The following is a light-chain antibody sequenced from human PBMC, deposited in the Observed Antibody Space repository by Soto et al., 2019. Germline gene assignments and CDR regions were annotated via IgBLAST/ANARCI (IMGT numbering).Light chain of an antibody. CDR2: AAS. Sequence: DVQMTQSPSSLSASVGDRVTITCRASQGIIDYLAWYQQKPGKAPNLLIYAASTLHPGVPSRFSGSGSGTDFTLTITNLQPEDVGTYYCQKYNTAPQTFGPGTKVEIK. V-gene: IGKV1-27*01. J-gene: IGKJ1*01. CDR3: QKYNTAPQT. CDR1: QGIIDY.